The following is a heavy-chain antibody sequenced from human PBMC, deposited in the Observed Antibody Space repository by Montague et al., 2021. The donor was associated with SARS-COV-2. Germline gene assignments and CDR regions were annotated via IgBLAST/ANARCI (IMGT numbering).Heavy chain of an antibody. J-gene: IGHJ5*02. CDR1: GGSVSDHY. CDR2: IYYSGGI. D-gene: IGHD3-10*01. Sequence: SETLSLTCTVSGGSVSDHYWAWIRQPPGKGPEWLAYIYYSGGINSNPSLKSRLTMSVDMSKNQFSLKLTSVTAADTAVYYCARAVSVRRAVNWFDPWGQGTLVTVSS. V-gene: IGHV4-59*02. CDR3: ARAVSVRRAVNWFDP.